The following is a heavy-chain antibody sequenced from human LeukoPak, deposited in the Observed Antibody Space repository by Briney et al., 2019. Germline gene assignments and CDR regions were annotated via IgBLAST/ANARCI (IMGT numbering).Heavy chain of an antibody. Sequence: SETLSLTCAVYGGSFSEYYWRWIRQPPGKGLEWIGEINHSGSTNYNPSLKSRVTTSVDTSNKQFSLKLSSMTAADTAVYYFARVSVTSGWTYAQGGQGTLVTVHS. CDR1: GGSFSEYY. V-gene: IGHV4-34*01. J-gene: IGHJ4*02. CDR3: ARVSVTSGWTYAQ. D-gene: IGHD2-2*01. CDR2: INHSGST.